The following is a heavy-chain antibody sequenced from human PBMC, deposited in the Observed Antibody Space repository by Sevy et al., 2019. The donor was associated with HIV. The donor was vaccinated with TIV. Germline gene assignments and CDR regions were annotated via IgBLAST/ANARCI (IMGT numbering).Heavy chain of an antibody. CDR1: GFTFSSYA. CDR3: ARDLSIPPGYFDY. CDR2: MSYDGTNE. J-gene: IGHJ4*02. V-gene: IGHV3-30*04. Sequence: GGSLRLSCADSGFTFSSYAMHWVRQAPGKGLEWVSVMSYDGTNEYYADSVKGRFTISRDNSKNTMFLQMNSLRAEDTAVYYCARDLSIPPGYFDYWGQGTLVTVSS. D-gene: IGHD2-21*01.